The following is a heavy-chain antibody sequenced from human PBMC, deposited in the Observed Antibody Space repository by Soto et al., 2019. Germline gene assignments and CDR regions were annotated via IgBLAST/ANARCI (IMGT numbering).Heavy chain of an antibody. CDR1: GGSFSGYY. Sequence: SETLSLTCAVYGGSFSGYYWSWIRQPPGKGLEWIGEINHSGSTNYNPSLKSRVTISVDTSKNQFSLKLSSVTAADTAVYYCARGYSSGWYGTVYYYYYMDVWGKGTTVTVSS. D-gene: IGHD6-19*01. J-gene: IGHJ6*03. V-gene: IGHV4-34*01. CDR2: INHSGST. CDR3: ARGYSSGWYGTVYYYYYMDV.